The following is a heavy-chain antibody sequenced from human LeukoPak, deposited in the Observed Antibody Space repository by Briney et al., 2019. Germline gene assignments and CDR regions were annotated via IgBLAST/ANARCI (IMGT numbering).Heavy chain of an antibody. J-gene: IGHJ2*01. Sequence: GGSLRLSCAASGFTFSSYAMSWVRQAPGKGLEWVSAISGSGGSTYYADSVKGRFTISRDNSKNTLYLLMNSLRAEDTAVYYCASRSYGSGSYYWYFDLWGRGTLVTVSS. CDR3: ASRSYGSGSYYWYFDL. D-gene: IGHD3-10*01. CDR2: ISGSGGST. V-gene: IGHV3-23*01. CDR1: GFTFSSYA.